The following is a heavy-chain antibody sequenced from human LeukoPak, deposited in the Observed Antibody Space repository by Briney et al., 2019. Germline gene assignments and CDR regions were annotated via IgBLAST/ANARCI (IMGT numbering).Heavy chain of an antibody. J-gene: IGHJ4*02. CDR2: IYYSGST. CDR3: ARELVGATVHFDY. Sequence: SETLSLTCTVSGGSISSYYWSWIRQPPGKGLEWIGYIYYSGSTNYNPSLKSRVTISVDTSKNQFSLKLSSVTAADTAVYYCARELVGATVHFDYWGQGTLVTVSS. D-gene: IGHD1-26*01. CDR1: GGSISSYY. V-gene: IGHV4-59*01.